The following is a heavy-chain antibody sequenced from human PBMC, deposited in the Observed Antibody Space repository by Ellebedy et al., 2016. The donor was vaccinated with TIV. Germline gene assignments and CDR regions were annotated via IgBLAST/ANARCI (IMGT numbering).Heavy chain of an antibody. J-gene: IGHJ4*02. CDR2: INPNSGGT. CDR1: GYTFTSYG. CDR3: ARGPAAGGREYYFDY. V-gene: IGHV1-18*01. D-gene: IGHD3-16*01. Sequence: ASVKVSCKASGYTFTSYGISWVRQAPGQGLEWMGWINPNSGGTNYAQKFQGRVTMTRDTSTSAVYMELSSLRSEDTAVYYCARGPAAGGREYYFDYWGQGTLVTVSS.